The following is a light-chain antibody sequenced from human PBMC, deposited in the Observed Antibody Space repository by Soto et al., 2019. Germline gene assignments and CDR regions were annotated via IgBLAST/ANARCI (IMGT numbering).Light chain of an antibody. V-gene: IGLV1-40*01. CDR1: SSNIGAGYD. Sequence: QSVLTQPPSVSGAPWQRVTISCTGSSSNIGAGYDVHWYQQLPGTAPKLLIYGNSNRPSGVPDRFSGSKSGTSASLAITGLQAEDEADYYCQSYDSSLSAPYVFGTGTKV. J-gene: IGLJ1*01. CDR2: GNS. CDR3: QSYDSSLSAPYV.